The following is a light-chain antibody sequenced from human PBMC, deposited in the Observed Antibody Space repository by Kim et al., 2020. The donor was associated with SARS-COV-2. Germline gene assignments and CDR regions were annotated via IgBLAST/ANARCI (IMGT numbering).Light chain of an antibody. CDR2: DVS. CDR1: SSDVGGYNY. V-gene: IGLV2-11*01. J-gene: IGLJ1*01. Sequence: QSAPTQARSVSGSPGQSVTISCTGTSSDVGGYNYVSWYQQHPGKAPKLMIYDVSKRPSGVPDRFSGSKSGNTASLTISGLQAEDEADYYCCSYAGNYTHYFFGTGTKVTVL. CDR3: CSYAGNYTHYF.